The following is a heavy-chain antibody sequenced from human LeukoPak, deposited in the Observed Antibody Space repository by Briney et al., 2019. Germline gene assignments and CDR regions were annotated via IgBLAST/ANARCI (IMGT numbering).Heavy chain of an antibody. Sequence: ASVKVSCKASGYTFTGYYMHWVRQAPGQGLEWMGWINPNSGGTNYAQKFQGRVTMTRDTSISTAYMELSRLRSDDTAVYYCARGIDSSGYLEYFQHWGQGTLVTVSS. J-gene: IGHJ1*01. CDR1: GYTFTGYY. D-gene: IGHD3-22*01. V-gene: IGHV1-2*02. CDR2: INPNSGGT. CDR3: ARGIDSSGYLEYFQH.